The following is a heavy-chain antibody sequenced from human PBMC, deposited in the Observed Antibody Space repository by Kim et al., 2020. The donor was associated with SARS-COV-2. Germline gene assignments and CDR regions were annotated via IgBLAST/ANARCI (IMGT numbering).Heavy chain of an antibody. V-gene: IGHV1-18*04. J-gene: IGHJ4*02. Sequence: ASVKVSCKASGFTFTNYGIYWVRQAPGQGLEWMGWISAYDGKTNYAKKVQGRVTLTTDTSTSTAYMDLRSLTSDDTAVYYCARGRLGAAAGYFEYWGQGTLVTVSS. D-gene: IGHD6-13*01. CDR2: ISAYDGKT. CDR1: GFTFTNYG. CDR3: ARGRLGAAAGYFEY.